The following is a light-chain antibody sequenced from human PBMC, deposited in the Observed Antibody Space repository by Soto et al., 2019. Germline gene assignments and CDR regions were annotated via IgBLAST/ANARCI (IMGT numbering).Light chain of an antibody. CDR3: QHYVERSPIT. V-gene: IGKV3-11*01. CDR2: DAS. CDR1: QSVGSY. Sequence: EIVLTQSPATLSLSPGERVTLSCRASQSVGSYLAWYQQKLGQAPRLLIYDASNRATGIPDRFSGSGSGTDFTLTISRLEPEDFALYYCQHYVERSPITFGQGTRLEIK. J-gene: IGKJ5*01.